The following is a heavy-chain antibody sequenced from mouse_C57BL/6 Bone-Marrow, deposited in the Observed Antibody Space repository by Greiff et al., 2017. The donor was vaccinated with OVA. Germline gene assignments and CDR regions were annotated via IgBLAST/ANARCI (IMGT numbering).Heavy chain of an antibody. CDR1: GYTFTDYE. V-gene: IGHV1-15*01. Sequence: VQLQQSGAELVRLGASVTLSCKASGYTFTDYEMHWVKQTPVHGLEWIGAIDPETGGTAYNQKFKGKAILTADKSSSTAYMELRSLTSEDSAVYYCTRHYGSSYYAMDYWGQGTSVTVSS. J-gene: IGHJ4*01. CDR2: IDPETGGT. D-gene: IGHD1-1*01. CDR3: TRHYGSSYYAMDY.